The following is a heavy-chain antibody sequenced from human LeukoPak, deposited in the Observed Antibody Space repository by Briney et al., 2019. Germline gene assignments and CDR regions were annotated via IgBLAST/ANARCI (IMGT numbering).Heavy chain of an antibody. CDR1: GFTFSSYS. CDR2: ISSSSSTI. Sequence: PGGSLRLSCAASGFTFSSYSMNWVRQAPGKGLEWVSYISSSSSTIYYADSVKGRFTISRDNAKNSLYLQMNSLRAEDTAVYYCARGGSGCFDYWGQGTLVTVSS. CDR3: ARGGSGCFDY. V-gene: IGHV3-48*04. D-gene: IGHD6-19*01. J-gene: IGHJ4*02.